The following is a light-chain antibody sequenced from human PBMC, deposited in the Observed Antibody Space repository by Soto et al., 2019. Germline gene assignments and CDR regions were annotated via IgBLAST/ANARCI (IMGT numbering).Light chain of an antibody. V-gene: IGKV1-13*02. CDR2: KAS. J-gene: IGKJ4*01. CDR3: QQSYSTPLT. CDR1: QGISSY. Sequence: AIQLTQSPSSLSASVGDRVTITCRASQGISSYLAWYQQKPGKAPKLLIYKASSLESGVPSRFSGSGSGTEFTLTISSLQPDDFATYYCQQSYSTPLTFGGGTKVDIK.